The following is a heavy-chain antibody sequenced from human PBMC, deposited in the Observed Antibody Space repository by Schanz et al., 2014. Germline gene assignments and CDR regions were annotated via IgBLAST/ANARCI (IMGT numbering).Heavy chain of an antibody. CDR2: IKSDGSST. CDR3: ARPALWFGDNCFDR. Sequence: EVQLVESGGGLVQPGGSLRLSCAASGFTFSSYWMHWVRQVPGKGLVWVSRIKSDGSSTSYADSVKGRFTISRDNAKNTLYLQMNSLRAEDTAVYYCARPALWFGDNCFDRCGQGTLVTVSS. J-gene: IGHJ5*02. CDR1: GFTFSSYW. D-gene: IGHD3-10*01. V-gene: IGHV3-74*02.